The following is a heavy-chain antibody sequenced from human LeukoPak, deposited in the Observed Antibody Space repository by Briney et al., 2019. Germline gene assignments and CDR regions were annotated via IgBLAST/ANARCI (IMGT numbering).Heavy chain of an antibody. V-gene: IGHV3-49*04. J-gene: IGHJ4*02. CDR3: TRGYYYLY. CDR2: IRSKAYGATT. CDR1: GFTFGDYA. D-gene: IGHD3-10*01. Sequence: GGSLRLSGTASGFTFGDYAMSWVRQAPGKGLEWVGFIRSKAYGATTEYAASVKGRFTISRDDSKSIAYLQMNSLKTEDTAVYYCTRGYYYLYWGQGTLVTVSS.